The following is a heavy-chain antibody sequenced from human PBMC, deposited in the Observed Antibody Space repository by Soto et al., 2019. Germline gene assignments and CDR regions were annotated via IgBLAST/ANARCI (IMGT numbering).Heavy chain of an antibody. CDR3: VKDGSSGWPYYYGLDV. D-gene: IGHD6-19*01. V-gene: IGHV3-30*18. Sequence: QVQLVESGGGVVQPGRSLRLSCAASGFTFSSYGMHCVRQAPGKGLEWVAVISYDGSNKYYADSVKGRFTISRDNSKNTLYLQMSSLRAEDTAVYYCVKDGSSGWPYYYGLDVWGQGTTVTVSS. J-gene: IGHJ6*02. CDR2: ISYDGSNK. CDR1: GFTFSSYG.